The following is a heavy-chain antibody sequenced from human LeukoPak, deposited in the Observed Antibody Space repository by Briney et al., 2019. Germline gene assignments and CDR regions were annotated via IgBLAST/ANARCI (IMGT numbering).Heavy chain of an antibody. D-gene: IGHD4-17*01. J-gene: IGHJ4*02. Sequence: GRSLRLSCAASGFTFSSYGMHWVRQAPGKGLEWVAVIWYDGSNKYYADSVKGRFTISRDNSKNTLYLQMNSLRAEDTAMYYCARDRLTTVTTFHFDYWGQGTLVTVSS. V-gene: IGHV3-33*01. CDR3: ARDRLTTVTTFHFDY. CDR1: GFTFSSYG. CDR2: IWYDGSNK.